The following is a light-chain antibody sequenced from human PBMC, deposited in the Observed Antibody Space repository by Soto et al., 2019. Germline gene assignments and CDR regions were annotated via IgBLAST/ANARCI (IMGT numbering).Light chain of an antibody. V-gene: IGKV1-9*01. CDR3: QQFNSYPT. Sequence: DIQLTQSPSFLSASVGDGVTITCRASQGISSYLAWYQQRPGKAPKLLIYAASTLPSGVPSRFSGSGSGTEFTLTISSLQPEDCATYYCQQFNSYPTFGGGTKVEIK. J-gene: IGKJ4*01. CDR1: QGISSY. CDR2: AAS.